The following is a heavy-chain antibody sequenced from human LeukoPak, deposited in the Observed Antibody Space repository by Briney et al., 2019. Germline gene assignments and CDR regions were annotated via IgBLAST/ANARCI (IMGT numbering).Heavy chain of an antibody. CDR3: ARGRYSSSWYPPNYYYYMDV. J-gene: IGHJ6*03. Sequence: NPSETLSLTCTVSGGSISSYYWSWIRQPPGKGLEWIGYIYYSGSTNYNPSLKSRVTISVDTSKNQFSLKLSSVTAADTAVYYCARGRYSSSWYPPNYYYYMDVWGKGTTVTVSS. V-gene: IGHV4-59*01. CDR1: GGSISSYY. CDR2: IYYSGST. D-gene: IGHD6-13*01.